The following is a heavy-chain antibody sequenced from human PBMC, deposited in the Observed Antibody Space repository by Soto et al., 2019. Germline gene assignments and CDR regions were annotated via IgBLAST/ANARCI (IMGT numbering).Heavy chain of an antibody. V-gene: IGHV4-59*01. CDR3: ARGYSSSWGINWFDP. D-gene: IGHD6-13*01. CDR2: IYYSGST. J-gene: IGHJ5*02. Sequence: SETLSLTCTVSGGSISSYYWSWIRQPPGKGLEWIGYIYYSGSTNYNPSLKSRVTISVDTSKNQFSLKLSSVTAADTAVYYCARGYSSSWGINWFDPWGQGTLVTV. CDR1: GGSISSYY.